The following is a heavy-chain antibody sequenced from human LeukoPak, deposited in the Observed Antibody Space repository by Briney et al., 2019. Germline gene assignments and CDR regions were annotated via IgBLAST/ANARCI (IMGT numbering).Heavy chain of an antibody. V-gene: IGHV3-21*01. CDR3: ARGLVLAAAGTGDWFDP. Sequence: AGGSLRLSCAASGFTFSSYSMNWVRQAPGKGLEWVSSISSSSSYIYYADSVKGRFTISRDNAKNSLYLQMNSLRAEDTAVYYCARGLVLAAAGTGDWFDPWGQGTLVTVSS. D-gene: IGHD6-13*01. CDR1: GFTFSSYS. CDR2: ISSSSSYI. J-gene: IGHJ5*02.